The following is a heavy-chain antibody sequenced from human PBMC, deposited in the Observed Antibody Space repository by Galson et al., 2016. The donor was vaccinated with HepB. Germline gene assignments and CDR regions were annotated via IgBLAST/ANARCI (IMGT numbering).Heavy chain of an antibody. D-gene: IGHD1-7*01. J-gene: IGHJ4*02. CDR3: AHTETATTAGTARFTH. V-gene: IGHV2-5*01. Sequence: PALVKPTQTLTLTCTFSGFSLSTYGVGVGWIRQPPGGALEWLGIIYWYGVRHRPSLRGRLTITKDTSKNEVVLAVTNLDPDDTGTYYCAHTETATTAGTARFTHWGQGVLVTVSS. CDR1: GFSLSTYGVG. CDR2: IYWYGV.